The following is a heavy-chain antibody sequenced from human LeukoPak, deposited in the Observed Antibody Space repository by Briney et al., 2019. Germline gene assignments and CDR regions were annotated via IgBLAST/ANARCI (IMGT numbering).Heavy chain of an antibody. CDR3: ARAGYCSSTSCPTDYYYYGMDV. J-gene: IGHJ6*02. CDR1: GYTFTSYG. CDR2: ISAYNGNT. Sequence: ASVKVSCKASGYTFTSYGISWVRQAPGQGLEWKGWISAYNGNTNYAQKLQGRVTMTTDTSTSTAYMELRSLRSDDTAVYYCARAGYCSSTSCPTDYYYYGMDVWGQGTTVTVSS. V-gene: IGHV1-18*01. D-gene: IGHD2-2*01.